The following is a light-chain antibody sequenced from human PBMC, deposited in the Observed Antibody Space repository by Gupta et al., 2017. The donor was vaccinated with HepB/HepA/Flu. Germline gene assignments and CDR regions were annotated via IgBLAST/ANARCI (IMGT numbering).Light chain of an antibody. CDR3: SSYAGSNNDV. J-gene: IGLJ1*01. V-gene: IGLV2-8*01. CDR1: SSDVGGYKS. Sequence: QSALTQPPSASGSPGQSVPISCTGTSSDVGGYKSVSWYQQYPGKPPKLMIYEVSKRPSGVPDRCSGSKSGNTASLTVSGLQAEDEADYYCSSYAGSNNDVFGTGTEVTVL. CDR2: EVS.